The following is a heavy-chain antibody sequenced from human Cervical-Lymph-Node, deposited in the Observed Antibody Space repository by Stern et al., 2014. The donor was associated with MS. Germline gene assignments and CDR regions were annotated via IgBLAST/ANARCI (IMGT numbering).Heavy chain of an antibody. CDR2: IYWDDDK. J-gene: IGHJ5*02. D-gene: IGHD3-10*01. V-gene: IGHV2-5*02. Sequence: QVTLRESGPTVVKPTQTLTLTCTFSGFSLSASGVAVGWIRQPPGKALEWVALIYWDDDKRYSPSLKTRLTITKDTSKNQVVLTLTNMDPVDTATYYCAHRRGVYGFYPWGQGTLVTVSS. CDR1: GFSLSASGVA. CDR3: AHRRGVYGFYP.